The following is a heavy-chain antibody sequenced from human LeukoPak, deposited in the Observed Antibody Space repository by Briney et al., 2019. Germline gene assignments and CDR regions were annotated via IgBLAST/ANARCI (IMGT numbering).Heavy chain of an antibody. CDR2: MNPNSGNT. J-gene: IGHJ5*02. CDR1: GYTFTSYD. V-gene: IGHV1-8*01. D-gene: IGHD3-22*01. CDR3: ARKGGYYDSSGYKYNWFDP. Sequence: GASVKVSCKASGYTFTSYDINWVRQATGQGLEWMGWMNPNSGNTGYAQKFQGRVTMTRNTSISTAYMELSGLRSEDTAVYYCARKGGYYDSSGYKYNWFDPWGQGTLVTVSS.